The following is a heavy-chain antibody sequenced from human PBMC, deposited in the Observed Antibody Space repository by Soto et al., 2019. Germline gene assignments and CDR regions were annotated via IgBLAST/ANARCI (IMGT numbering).Heavy chain of an antibody. CDR1: GYSFTSYW. D-gene: IGHD3-22*01. V-gene: IGHV5-10-1*01. CDR3: ARPGYYDSSGYYYRPDI. Sequence: PGESLKISCKGSGYSFTSYWISWVRQMPGKGLEWMGRIDPSDSYTNYSPSFQGHVTISADKSISIAYLQWSSLKASDTAMYYCARPGYYDSSGYYYRPDIWGQGTMVTVSS. CDR2: IDPSDSYT. J-gene: IGHJ3*02.